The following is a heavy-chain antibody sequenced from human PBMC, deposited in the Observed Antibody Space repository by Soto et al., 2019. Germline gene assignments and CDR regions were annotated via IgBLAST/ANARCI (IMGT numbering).Heavy chain of an antibody. Sequence: PGGSLRLSCAASGFTFSSYWMSWVRQAPGKGLEWVANIKQDGSEKYYVDSVKGRFTISRDNAKNSLYLQMNSLRAEDTAVYYCAREIDYGDYWFDPWGQGTLVTVSS. V-gene: IGHV3-7*01. J-gene: IGHJ5*02. D-gene: IGHD4-17*01. CDR3: AREIDYGDYWFDP. CDR2: IKQDGSEK. CDR1: GFTFSSYW.